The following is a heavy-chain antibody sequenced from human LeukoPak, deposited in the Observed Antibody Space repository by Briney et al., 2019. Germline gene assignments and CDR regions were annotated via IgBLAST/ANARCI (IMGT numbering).Heavy chain of an antibody. J-gene: IGHJ5*02. CDR1: GFTFRNHG. V-gene: IGHV3-74*01. CDR3: ARESYYGSGSYYSDWFDP. D-gene: IGHD3-10*01. Sequence: PGGSLRLSCAASGFTFRNHGMHWVRQAPGKGLVWVSRINSDGSSTSYADSVKGRFTISRDNAKNTLYLQMNSLRAEDTAVYYCARESYYGSGSYYSDWFDPWGQGTLVTVSS. CDR2: INSDGSST.